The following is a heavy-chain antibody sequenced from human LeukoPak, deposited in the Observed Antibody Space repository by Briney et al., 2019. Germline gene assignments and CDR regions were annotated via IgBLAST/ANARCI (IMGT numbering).Heavy chain of an antibody. CDR3: ARSADCSSTSCYKLGYFQH. J-gene: IGHJ1*01. D-gene: IGHD2-2*02. V-gene: IGHV1-18*01. CDR2: ISAYNGNT. Sequence: ASVKVSCKASGYTFTSYGISWVRQAPGQGLEWMGWISAYNGNTNYAQKLQGRVTMTTDTSTSTAYMELRSLRSGATAVYYCARSADCSSTSCYKLGYFQHWGQGTLVTVSS. CDR1: GYTFTSYG.